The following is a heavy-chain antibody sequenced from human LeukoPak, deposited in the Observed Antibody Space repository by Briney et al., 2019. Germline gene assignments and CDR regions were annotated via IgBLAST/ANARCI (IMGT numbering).Heavy chain of an antibody. CDR3: ARRIQLRYFDY. D-gene: IGHD5-18*01. J-gene: IGHJ4*02. CDR1: GDSIDSSSYN. CDR2: IYYTGST. Sequence: SETQSLTCSVSGDSIDSSSYNWGWIRQPPGKGLQWIGSIYYTGSTYYDPSLESRLTISIDTSKNQFSLNLSPVTAADTAVYYCARRIQLRYFDYWGQGTLVTVSS. V-gene: IGHV4-39*01.